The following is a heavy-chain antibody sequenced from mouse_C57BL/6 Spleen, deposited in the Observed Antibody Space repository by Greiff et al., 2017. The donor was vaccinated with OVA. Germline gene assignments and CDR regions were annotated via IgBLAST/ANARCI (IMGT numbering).Heavy chain of an antibody. D-gene: IGHD1-1*01. V-gene: IGHV2-9-1*01. CDR1: GFSLTSYA. CDR2: IWTGGGT. J-gene: IGHJ4*01. Sequence: QVQLQQSGPGLVAPSQSLSITCTVSGFSLTSYAISWVRQPPGKGLEWLGVIWTGGGTNYNSALKSRLSISKDNSKSQVFLKMNSLQTDDTARYYCARHYGSSFYAMDYWGQGTSGTVSS. CDR3: ARHYGSSFYAMDY.